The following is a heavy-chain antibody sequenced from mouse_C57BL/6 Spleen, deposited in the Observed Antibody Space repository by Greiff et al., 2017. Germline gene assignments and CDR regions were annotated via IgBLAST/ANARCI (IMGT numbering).Heavy chain of an antibody. V-gene: IGHV5-6*01. CDR3: ARLNYFDY. CDR2: ISSGGSYT. Sequence: EVQLVESGGDLVKPGGSLKLSCAASGFTFSSYGMSWVRQTPDRRLEWVATISSGGSYTYYPDSVKGRFTISRDNAKNTLYLHMSSLKSEDTAMYYCARLNYFDYWGQGTTLTVSS. J-gene: IGHJ2*01. CDR1: GFTFSSYG.